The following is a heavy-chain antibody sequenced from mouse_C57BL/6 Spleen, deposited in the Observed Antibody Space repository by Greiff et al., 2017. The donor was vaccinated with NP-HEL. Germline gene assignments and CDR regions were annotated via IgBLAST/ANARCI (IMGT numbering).Heavy chain of an antibody. J-gene: IGHJ3*01. D-gene: IGHD4-1*01. CDR3: AVAGTGAY. CDR2: IYPGDGDT. V-gene: IGHV1-82*01. CDR1: GYAFSSSW. Sequence: QVQLQQSGPELVKPGASVKISCKASGYAFSSSWMNWVKQRPGKGLEWIGRIYPGDGDTNYIGKFKGKATLTADKSSSTAYMQLSSLTSEDSAVYFCAVAGTGAYWGQGTLVTVSA.